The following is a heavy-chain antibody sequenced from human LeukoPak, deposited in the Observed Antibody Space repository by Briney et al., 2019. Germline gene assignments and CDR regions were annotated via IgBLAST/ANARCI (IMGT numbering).Heavy chain of an antibody. V-gene: IGHV4-30-2*01. CDR2: IYQSGST. D-gene: IGHD3-16*01. J-gene: IGHJ3*02. CDR3: ARRGDGLGGAFDI. Sequence: SETLSLTCTVSGGSISSGIYYWNWIRQPPGKGLEWIGYIYQSGSTYYNPSLKSRVTISEDRSKNQFSLKLSSVTAADTAVYYCARRGDGLGGAFDIWGQGTMVTVSS. CDR1: GGSISSGIYY.